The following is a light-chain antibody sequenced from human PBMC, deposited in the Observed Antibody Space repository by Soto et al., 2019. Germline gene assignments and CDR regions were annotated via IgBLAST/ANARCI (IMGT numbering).Light chain of an antibody. CDR1: SSDIGTYNR. J-gene: IGLJ2*01. V-gene: IGLV2-18*02. Sequence: QSALTQPPSVSGSPGQSVTIXCTGTSSDIGTYNRVSWYQQPPGTAPKLMISEVSNRPSGVPDRFSGSKSANTASLTISGLQAEDEADYYCSSYTSSDTIVFGGGTKLTVL. CDR3: SSYTSSDTIV. CDR2: EVS.